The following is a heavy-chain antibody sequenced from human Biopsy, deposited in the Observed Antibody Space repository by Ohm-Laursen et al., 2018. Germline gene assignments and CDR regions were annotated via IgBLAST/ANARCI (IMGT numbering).Heavy chain of an antibody. Sequence: SSVKVSCKVPGGTFSRYGINWVRQAPGQGLEWLGGNIPILGTGNYAQKFQGRVTVAADTSASTATMELRSLRSDDTAVYYCATKLTGYFHHWGQGTLVTVSS. J-gene: IGHJ1*01. CDR1: GGTFSRYG. V-gene: IGHV1-69*06. CDR3: ATKLTGYFHH. CDR2: NIPILGTG. D-gene: IGHD3-9*01.